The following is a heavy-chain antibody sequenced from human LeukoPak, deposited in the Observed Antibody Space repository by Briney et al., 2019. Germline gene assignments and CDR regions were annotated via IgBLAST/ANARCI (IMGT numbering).Heavy chain of an antibody. CDR1: GGSISRGGYY. D-gene: IGHD5-24*01. CDR3: ARGPWPADY. Sequence: SETLSLTCTVSGGSISRGGYYWSWIRQHPGKGLEWIGYIYYSGSTYYNPSHKSRVTISVDTSNNQFSLKLSSRTAAATGVYYCARGPWPADYWGQGTLVSVSS. V-gene: IGHV4-31*03. CDR2: IYYSGST. J-gene: IGHJ4*02.